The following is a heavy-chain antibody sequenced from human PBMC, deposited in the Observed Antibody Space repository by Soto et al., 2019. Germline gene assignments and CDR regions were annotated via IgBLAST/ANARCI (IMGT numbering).Heavy chain of an antibody. Sequence: ETLSLTCTVSGGSISGYYWSWIRQPPGKALEWIGFISYSGSTNYNPSLKSRVTMSADTSKNQFSLKLSSVTAADTAVFYCARHSGSTSCFVYWGQGTLVTVSS. J-gene: IGHJ4*02. V-gene: IGHV4-59*08. D-gene: IGHD2-2*01. CDR3: ARHSGSTSCFVY. CDR1: GGSISGYY. CDR2: ISYSGST.